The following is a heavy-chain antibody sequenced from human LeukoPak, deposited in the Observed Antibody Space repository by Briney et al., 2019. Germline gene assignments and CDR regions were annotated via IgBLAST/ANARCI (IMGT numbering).Heavy chain of an antibody. D-gene: IGHD1-26*01. CDR1: GGSISSGDYY. V-gene: IGHV4-30-4*08. J-gene: IGHJ4*02. CDR3: ARVPSGSYPFDY. CDR2: IYYSGST. Sequence: SQTLSLTCTVSGGSISSGDYYWSWIRQPPGKGLEWIGYIYYSGSTYYNPSLESRVTISVDTSKNQFSLKLSSVTAADTAVYYCARVPSGSYPFDYWGQGTLVTVSS.